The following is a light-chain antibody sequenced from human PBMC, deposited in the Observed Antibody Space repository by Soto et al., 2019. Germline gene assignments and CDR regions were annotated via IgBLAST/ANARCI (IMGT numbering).Light chain of an antibody. CDR2: DAS. Sequence: EIVLTQSPATLSLSPGERATLSCRASQSISSYLTWYQHKPGQAPRLLIYDASNRATGIPARFSGSGSGTDLTLTISSLEHEDFAVYYCQRRSTWPTFGQGTRLEIK. V-gene: IGKV3-11*01. CDR3: QRRSTWPT. J-gene: IGKJ5*01. CDR1: QSISSY.